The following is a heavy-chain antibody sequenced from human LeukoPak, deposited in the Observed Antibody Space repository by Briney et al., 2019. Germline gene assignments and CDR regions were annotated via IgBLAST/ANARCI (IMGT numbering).Heavy chain of an antibody. CDR2: IYTSGST. V-gene: IGHV4-4*07. D-gene: IGHD6-13*01. J-gene: IGHJ5*02. CDR1: GGSISSYN. CDR3: ARDGIAAAGRRFDP. Sequence: PSETLSLTCTVAGGSISSYNWSWIRQPAGKGLEWIGRIYTSGSTNYNPSLKSRVTMSVDTSKNQFSLKLSSVTAADTAVYYCARDGIAAAGRRFDPWGQGTLVTVSS.